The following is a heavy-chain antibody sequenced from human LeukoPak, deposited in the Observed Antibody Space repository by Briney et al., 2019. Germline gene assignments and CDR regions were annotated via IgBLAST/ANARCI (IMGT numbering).Heavy chain of an antibody. J-gene: IGHJ3*02. CDR1: GFTFSSYE. V-gene: IGHV3-48*03. D-gene: IGHD4-23*01. CDR2: ISSSGSTI. Sequence: GGSLKLSCAASGFTFSSYEMNWVRQAPGKGLEWVSYISSSGSTIYYADSVKGRFTISRDNSKNTLYLQMNSLRAEDTAVYYCAKVSSVVSGRSEDAFDIWGQGTMVTVSS. CDR3: AKVSSVVSGRSEDAFDI.